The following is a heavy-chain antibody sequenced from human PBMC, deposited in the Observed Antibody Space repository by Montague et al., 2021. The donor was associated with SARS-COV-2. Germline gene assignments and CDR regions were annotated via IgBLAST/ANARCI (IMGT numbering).Heavy chain of an antibody. Sequence: SETLSLTCTVSGGSFSSDNYFWGWIRQPPGKGLEWIGYMYYSGSTNYNPSLKSRVTMSIDRSKNQFSLKLRSVTAADTAVYYCARVARYCTNRVCKTYYYFCLDVWGQGTTVTVSS. CDR1: GGSFSSDNYF. V-gene: IGHV4-61*01. D-gene: IGHD2-8*01. CDR2: MYYSGST. J-gene: IGHJ6*02. CDR3: ARVARYCTNRVCKTYYYFCLDV.